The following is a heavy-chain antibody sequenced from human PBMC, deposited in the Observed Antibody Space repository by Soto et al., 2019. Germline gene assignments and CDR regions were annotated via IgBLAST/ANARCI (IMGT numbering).Heavy chain of an antibody. J-gene: IGHJ4*02. Sequence: QAQLVESGGGVVQPGTSLRLSCAASGFTISTHGMHWVRQAPGKGLEGLANIWYDGSNKFYAESVKGRFSISKDNSKNTLYLQMSSLRAEDTAVYYCAAATPWNLHLPYRGQGTQVTVSS. CDR3: AAATPWNLHLPY. CDR2: IWYDGSNK. V-gene: IGHV3-33*03. D-gene: IGHD1-7*01. CDR1: GFTISTHG.